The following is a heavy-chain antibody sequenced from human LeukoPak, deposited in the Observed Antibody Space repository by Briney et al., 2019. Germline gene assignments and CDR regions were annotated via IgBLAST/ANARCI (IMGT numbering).Heavy chain of an antibody. J-gene: IGHJ4*02. CDR3: ARDSFIHHNTVVVTAIPTGFDY. D-gene: IGHD2-21*02. Sequence: ASVKVSCKASGYTFTSYGISWVRQAPGQGLEWMGWISAYNGNTNYAQKLQGRVTMTTDTSTSTAYMELRSLRSDDTAVYYCARDSFIHHNTVVVTAIPTGFDYWGQGTLVTVSS. V-gene: IGHV1-18*01. CDR2: ISAYNGNT. CDR1: GYTFTSYG.